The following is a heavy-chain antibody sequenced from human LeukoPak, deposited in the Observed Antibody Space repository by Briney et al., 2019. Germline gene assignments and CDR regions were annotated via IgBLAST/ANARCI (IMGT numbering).Heavy chain of an antibody. CDR1: GGTFSSYA. V-gene: IGHV1-69*13. J-gene: IGHJ4*02. CDR3: ARTLQPDRRPNFDY. D-gene: IGHD5-18*01. CDR2: IIPIFGTA. Sequence: GASVKVSCKASGGTFSSYAISWVRQAPGQGLEWMGGIIPIFGTANYAQKFQGRVTITADESTSTAYMELSSLRSEDTAVYYCARTLQPDRRPNFDYWGQGTLVTVSS.